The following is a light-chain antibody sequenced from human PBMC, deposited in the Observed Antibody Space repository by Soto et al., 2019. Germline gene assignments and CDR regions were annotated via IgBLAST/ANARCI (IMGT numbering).Light chain of an antibody. CDR2: DVS. CDR3: CSYAGSSLYV. CDR1: SSDVGSYNL. Sequence: QSVLTQPASVSGSPGQSITISCTGTSSDVGSYNLVSWYQQHPGKAPKLMIYDVSKRPSGVSNRFSGSKSGNTASLTISGLQAEDEADYYCCSYAGSSLYVFGTGTKVTVL. J-gene: IGLJ1*01. V-gene: IGLV2-23*02.